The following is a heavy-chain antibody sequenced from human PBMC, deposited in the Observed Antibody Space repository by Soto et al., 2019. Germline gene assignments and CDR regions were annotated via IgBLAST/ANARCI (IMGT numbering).Heavy chain of an antibody. D-gene: IGHD2-21*02. J-gene: IGHJ4*02. CDR2: ISHDGSNK. V-gene: IGHV3-30*18. CDR3: AQRSGDSRRPLDY. CDR1: GFTFSSYG. Sequence: QVQVVESGGGVVQPGRSLRLACAATGFTFSSYGMHWVRQAPGKGLEWVAFISHDGSNKYYVDSVKGRFTISRDNSMKTHYLQMNSLRPEDTAVYFCAQRSGDSRRPLDYCGQGTLVTVSS.